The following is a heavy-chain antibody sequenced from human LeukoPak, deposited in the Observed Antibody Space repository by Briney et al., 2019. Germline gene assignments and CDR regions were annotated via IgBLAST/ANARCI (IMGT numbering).Heavy chain of an antibody. CDR1: GFNFNRYG. J-gene: IGHJ4*02. CDR3: AKEVYSSAWYVDY. Sequence: GRSLRLSCAASGFNFNRYGMHWVRQAPGKGLEWVAVISNDGSDEYYADSVQGRFTISRDSPKNTLYLQMNSLSAEDTAVYYCAKEVYSSAWYVDYWGQGTLVTVSS. D-gene: IGHD6-19*01. V-gene: IGHV3-30*18. CDR2: ISNDGSDE.